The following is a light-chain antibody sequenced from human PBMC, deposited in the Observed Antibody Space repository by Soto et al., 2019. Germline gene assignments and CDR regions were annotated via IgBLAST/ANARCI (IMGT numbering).Light chain of an antibody. CDR3: SSCTRSNTRV. Sequence: QSALTQPASVSGSPGQSITISCAGTSSDVGGYKYVSWYQQYPGKAPKLMIYEVNNRPSGVSDRFSASKSGNTAFLTISGLQAEDEADYYCSSCTRSNTRVFGGGTKLTVL. J-gene: IGLJ3*02. CDR2: EVN. V-gene: IGLV2-14*01. CDR1: SSDVGGYKY.